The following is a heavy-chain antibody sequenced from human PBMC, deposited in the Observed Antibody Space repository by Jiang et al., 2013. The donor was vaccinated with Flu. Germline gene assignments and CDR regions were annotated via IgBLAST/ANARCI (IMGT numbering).Heavy chain of an antibody. CDR2: ITSQGGNYET. Sequence: QLVESGGGLVQPGGSLKLSCVASGFTFSDSAMHWVRQASGKGLEWVGRITSQGGNYETTYAASMKGRFTMSRDDLKNTAYLQLNSLRMEDTAVYYCLRGSCATDCWFFDLWGRGTLVTVSS. D-gene: IGHD2-15*01. CDR3: LRGSCATDCWFFDL. CDR1: GFTFSDSA. J-gene: IGHJ2*01. V-gene: IGHV3-73*01.